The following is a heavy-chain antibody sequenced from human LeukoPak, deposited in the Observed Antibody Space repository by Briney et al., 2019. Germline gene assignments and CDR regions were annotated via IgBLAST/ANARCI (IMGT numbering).Heavy chain of an antibody. Sequence: SETLSLTCAVSGGSFSGYYWSWIRQPPGKGLEWIGEINHSGSTNYNPSLKSRVTISVDTSKNQFSLKLSSVTAADTAVYYCARGRPGWLLRCFFDYWGQGTLVTVSS. J-gene: IGHJ4*02. V-gene: IGHV4-34*01. D-gene: IGHD3-22*01. CDR2: INHSGST. CDR1: GGSFSGYY. CDR3: ARGRPGWLLRCFFDY.